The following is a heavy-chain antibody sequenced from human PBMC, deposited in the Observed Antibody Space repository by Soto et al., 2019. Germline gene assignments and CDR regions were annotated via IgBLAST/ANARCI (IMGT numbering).Heavy chain of an antibody. V-gene: IGHV1-3*05. D-gene: IGHD3-16*02. CDR1: GYTFTGYA. Sequence: QVQLVQSGAEEKKPGASVKVSCEASGYTFTGYAIQWVRQAPGQRLEWMGWINAGNGNTKYSQKFQGRVTITRDTSASTAYMELSSLRSEDTAVYYCARSAISPFGGLIGPFDYWGQGNLVIVSS. J-gene: IGHJ4*02. CDR2: INAGNGNT. CDR3: ARSAISPFGGLIGPFDY.